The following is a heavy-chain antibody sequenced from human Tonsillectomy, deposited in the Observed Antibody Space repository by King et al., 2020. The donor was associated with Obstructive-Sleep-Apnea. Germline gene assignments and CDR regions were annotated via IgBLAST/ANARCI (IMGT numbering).Heavy chain of an antibody. CDR1: GYTFTSYD. CDR2: MNPNSGNT. J-gene: IGHJ6*02. Sequence: QLVQSGAEVKKPGASVKVSCKASGYTFTSYDINWVRQSTGQGLEWMGWMNPNSGNTGYAQKFQGRVTMTRNTSISTAYMELSSLRSEDTAVYYCARGPRVSSYYYYGMDVWGQGTTVTVSS. CDR3: ARGPRVSSYYYYGMDV. D-gene: IGHD6-6*01. V-gene: IGHV1-8*01.